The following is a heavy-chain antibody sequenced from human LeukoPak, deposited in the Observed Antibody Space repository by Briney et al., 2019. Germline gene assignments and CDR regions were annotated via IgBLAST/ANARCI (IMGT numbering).Heavy chain of an antibody. CDR2: VWYDGSNN. Sequence: GGSLRLSCAASGFTFSNYAIHWVRQAPGRGPEWVGFVWYDGSNNDHADSVKGRFTISRDNSIFTAYLQMNNLRPEDTAMYYCAKDTGFFWWKNFFDHLGQGAL. D-gene: IGHD3-3*01. J-gene: IGHJ5*02. CDR3: AKDTGFFWWKNFFDH. V-gene: IGHV3-30*02. CDR1: GFTFSNYA.